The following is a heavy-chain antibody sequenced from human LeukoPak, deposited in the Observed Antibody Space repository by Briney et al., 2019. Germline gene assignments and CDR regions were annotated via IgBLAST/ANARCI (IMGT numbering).Heavy chain of an antibody. CDR2: FDPEDGET. V-gene: IGHV1-24*01. CDR1: GGTFSSYA. J-gene: IGHJ4*02. CDR3: ATLTWIQLWLLDY. Sequence: GASVKVSCKASGGTFSSYAISWVRQAPGQGLEWMGGFDPEDGETIYAQKFQGRVTMTEDTSTDTAYMELSSLRSEDTAVYYCATLTWIQLWLLDYWGQGTLVTVSS. D-gene: IGHD5-18*01.